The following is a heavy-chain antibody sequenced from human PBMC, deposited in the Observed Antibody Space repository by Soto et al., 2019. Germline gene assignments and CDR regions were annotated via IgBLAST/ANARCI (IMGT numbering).Heavy chain of an antibody. CDR1: GYTFANCW. CDR3: SKFKYSTSVRYLQH. Sequence: GESLNISCESSGYTFANCWIVCVRQVPWKALQWVAIIYPSDSRTIYSPSFQGQVTISADKSIRTAYLQWTSLQASDTAIYYCSKFKYSTSVRYLQHWGQRTPVTVSS. V-gene: IGHV5-51*03. D-gene: IGHD6-6*01. J-gene: IGHJ1*01. CDR2: IYPSDSRT.